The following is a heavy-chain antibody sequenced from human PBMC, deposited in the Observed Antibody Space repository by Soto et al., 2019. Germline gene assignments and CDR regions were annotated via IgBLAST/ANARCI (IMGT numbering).Heavy chain of an antibody. J-gene: IGHJ4*02. CDR3: ASGRGGLGYRGLLDH. D-gene: IGHD5-12*01. CDR2: INPGNDNT. V-gene: IGHV1-3*01. CDR1: GYSFTNYG. Sequence: QVQLVQSGTEVKKPGASVKVSCKASGYSFTNYGIHWVRQAPGQRLEWMGWINPGNDNTKYSQKFQGRVTITSDTSASTAYLELSSLTSVDTAIYYCASGRGGLGYRGLLDHWGQGTLVIVSS.